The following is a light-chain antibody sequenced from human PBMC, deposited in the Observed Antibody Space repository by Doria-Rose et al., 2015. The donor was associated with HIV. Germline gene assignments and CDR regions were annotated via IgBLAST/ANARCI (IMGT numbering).Light chain of an antibody. Sequence: EIVLTQSPGTLSLSPGERATLSCRASQSFSSTYLAWYQQKPGQAPSLLIYDVSTRATGIPDRFSASGSVTDFTLTINRLEPEDFALYYCHQCGTSWTFGQGTKVEI. CDR2: DVS. V-gene: IGKV3-20*01. J-gene: IGKJ1*01. CDR3: HQCGTSWT. CDR1: QSFSSTY.